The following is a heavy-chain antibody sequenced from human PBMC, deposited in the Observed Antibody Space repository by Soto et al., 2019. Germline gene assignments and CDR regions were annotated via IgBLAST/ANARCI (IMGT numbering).Heavy chain of an antibody. V-gene: IGHV4-34*01. Sequence: SETLSLTCAVYGASFSGYYWSWIRQPPGKGLEWIGAINHSGSTYYNPSLKSRVTISVDRSKNQFSLKLRSATAADTAVYYCARVARGSRRPNWFDPRGQGTLVTVSS. D-gene: IGHD1-26*01. CDR1: GASFSGYY. CDR2: INHSGST. CDR3: ARVARGSRRPNWFDP. J-gene: IGHJ5*02.